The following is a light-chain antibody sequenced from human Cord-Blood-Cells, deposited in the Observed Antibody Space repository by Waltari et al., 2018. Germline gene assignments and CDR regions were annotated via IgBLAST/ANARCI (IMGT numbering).Light chain of an antibody. CDR2: EVS. V-gene: IGLV2-23*02. J-gene: IGLJ3*02. Sequence: QSALTQPASVSGSPGQSITISCTGTSSDVGSYNLVSWYQQHPCKAPKLMIYEVSKRPSGVSNRFSGSKSGNTASLTISGLQAEDDADYSYWSYDGSSTWVFGVGTKLTVL. CDR3: WSYDGSSTWV. CDR1: SSDVGSYNL.